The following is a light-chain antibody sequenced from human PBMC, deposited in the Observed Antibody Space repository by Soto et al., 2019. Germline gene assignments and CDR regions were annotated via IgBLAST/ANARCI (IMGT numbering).Light chain of an antibody. J-gene: IGLJ1*01. Sequence: QSALTQPRSVSGSLGQSVTISCTGTTSDVGRYNYVSWYLQHPGKAPKLLIYDVTKRPSGVPDRFSGSKSGNTAYLTISGLQGDDEADYHCCSYAGTHTWRSVFGTGTKLTVL. V-gene: IGLV2-11*01. CDR2: DVT. CDR1: TSDVGRYNY. CDR3: CSYAGTHTWRSV.